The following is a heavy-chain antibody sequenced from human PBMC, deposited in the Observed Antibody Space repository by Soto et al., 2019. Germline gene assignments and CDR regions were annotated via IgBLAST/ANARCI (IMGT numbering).Heavy chain of an antibody. D-gene: IGHD6-6*01. CDR3: AKDLLYSSSSRDFRGY. CDR1: GFTFSSYA. Sequence: GGSLRLSCAASGFTFSSYAMSWVRQAPGKGLEWVSAISGSGGSTYYADSVKGRFTISRDNSKNTLYLQMNSLRAEDTAVYYCAKDLLYSSSSRDFRGYWGQGTLVTVS. J-gene: IGHJ4*02. V-gene: IGHV3-23*01. CDR2: ISGSGGST.